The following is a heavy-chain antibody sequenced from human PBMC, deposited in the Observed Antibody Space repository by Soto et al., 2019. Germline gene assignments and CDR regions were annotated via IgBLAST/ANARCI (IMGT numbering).Heavy chain of an antibody. J-gene: IGHJ6*02. CDR2: ISYDGSNK. CDR3: AGDGGIAVAGYYYYYYGMDV. Sequence: GGSLRLSCAASGFTFSSYAMHWVRQAPGKGLEWVAVISYDGSNKYYADSVKGRFTISRDNSKNTLYLQMNSLRAEDTAVYYCAGDGGIAVAGYYYYYYGMDVWGQGTTVTVSS. D-gene: IGHD6-19*01. CDR1: GFTFSSYA. V-gene: IGHV3-30-3*01.